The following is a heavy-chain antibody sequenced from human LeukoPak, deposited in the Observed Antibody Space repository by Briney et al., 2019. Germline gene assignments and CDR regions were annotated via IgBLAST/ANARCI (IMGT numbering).Heavy chain of an antibody. V-gene: IGHV6-1*01. Sequence: SQTLSLTCAISGDSVSTNSASWNWIRQSPSRGLEWLGRTYYRSKWYNEYPVSVKSRIVINPDTSKNQFSLQLNSATPEDTAVYYCARGNRGAFDVWGQGTMVTVSA. CDR3: ARGNRGAFDV. CDR2: TYYRSKWYN. CDR1: GDSVSTNSAS. J-gene: IGHJ3*01. D-gene: IGHD3-10*01.